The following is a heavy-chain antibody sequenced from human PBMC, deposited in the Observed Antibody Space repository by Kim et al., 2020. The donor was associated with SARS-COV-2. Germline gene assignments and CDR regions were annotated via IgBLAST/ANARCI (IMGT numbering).Heavy chain of an antibody. CDR1: GGTFSSYA. CDR3: ARSVVVVPAAPNNWFDP. Sequence: SVKVSCKASGGTFSSYAISWVRQAPGQGLEWMGGIIPIFGTANYAQKFQVRVTITADKSTSTAYMELSSLRSEDTAVYYCARSVVVVPAAPNNWFDPWGQGTLVTVSS. V-gene: IGHV1-69*06. CDR2: IIPIFGTA. J-gene: IGHJ5*02. D-gene: IGHD2-2*01.